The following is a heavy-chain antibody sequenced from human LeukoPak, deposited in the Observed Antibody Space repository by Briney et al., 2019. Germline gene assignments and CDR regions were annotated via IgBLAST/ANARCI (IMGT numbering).Heavy chain of an antibody. CDR1: GFTFDDYA. V-gene: IGHV3-9*01. Sequence: GRSLRLSCAASGFTFDDYAMHWVRQAPGKGLEWVSGISWNSGSIGYADSVKGRFTISRDNAKNSLYLQVNSLRAEDTALYYCAKDIGIVVVPAAIGGMDVWGQGTTVTVSS. J-gene: IGHJ6*02. CDR2: ISWNSGSI. CDR3: AKDIGIVVVPAAIGGMDV. D-gene: IGHD2-2*01.